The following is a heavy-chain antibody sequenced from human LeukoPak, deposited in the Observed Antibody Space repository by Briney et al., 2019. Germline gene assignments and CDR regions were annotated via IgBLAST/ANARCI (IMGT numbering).Heavy chain of an antibody. J-gene: IGHJ6*02. V-gene: IGHV4-61*01. D-gene: IGHD6-13*01. CDR2: MSYSGST. CDR1: GGSFSSGSYY. CDR3: ARVFRTAAGSYFYYYGMDV. Sequence: SETLSLTCTVSGGSFSSGSYYWSWIRQPPGKGLEWIGYMSYSGSTNYNPSLKSRVTISVDTSKNQFSLKLSSVTAADTAVYYCARVFRTAAGSYFYYYGMDVWGQGTTVTVSS.